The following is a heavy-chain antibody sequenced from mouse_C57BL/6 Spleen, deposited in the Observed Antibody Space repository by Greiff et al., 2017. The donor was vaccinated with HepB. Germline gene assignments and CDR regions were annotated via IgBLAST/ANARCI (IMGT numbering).Heavy chain of an antibody. CDR2: IHPNSGST. CDR1: GYTFTSYW. V-gene: IGHV1-64*01. Sequence: VQLQQPGAELVKPGASVKLSCKASGYTFTSYWMHWVKQRPGQGLEWIGMIHPNSGSTNYNEKFKSKATLTVDKSSSTAYMQLSSLTSEDSAVYYCGREGDGNYNYDAMDYWGQGTSVTVSS. D-gene: IGHD2-1*01. CDR3: GREGDGNYNYDAMDY. J-gene: IGHJ4*01.